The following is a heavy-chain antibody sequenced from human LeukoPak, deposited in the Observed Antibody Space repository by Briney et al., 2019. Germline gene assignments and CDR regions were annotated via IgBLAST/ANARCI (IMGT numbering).Heavy chain of an antibody. J-gene: IGHJ4*02. CDR2: ISGSGGST. Sequence: PGGSLRLSCAASGFTFSSYAMSWVRQAPGKGLEWVSAISGSGGSTYYADSVKGRFTISRDNSKNTLYLQMNSLRAEDTAVYYCAKGVDDSSGYPSDYWGQGTLVTVSS. CDR1: GFTFSSYA. D-gene: IGHD3-22*01. V-gene: IGHV3-23*01. CDR3: AKGVDDSSGYPSDY.